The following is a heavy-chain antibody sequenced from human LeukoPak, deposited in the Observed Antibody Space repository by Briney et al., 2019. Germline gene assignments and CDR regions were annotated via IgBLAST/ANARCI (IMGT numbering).Heavy chain of an antibody. CDR3: ASYDSSGYYYVPLDC. J-gene: IGHJ4*02. V-gene: IGHV3-23*01. Sequence: GGSLRLSCAASGFTFSSYAMSWIRQAPGKGLEWVSAISGSGGSTYYADSVKGRFTISRDNSKNTLYLQMNSLRGEDTAVYYCASYDSSGYYYVPLDCWGQGTLVTVSS. D-gene: IGHD3-22*01. CDR1: GFTFSSYA. CDR2: ISGSGGST.